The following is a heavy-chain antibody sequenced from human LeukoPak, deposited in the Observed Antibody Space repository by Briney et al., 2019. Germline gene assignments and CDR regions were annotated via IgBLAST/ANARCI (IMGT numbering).Heavy chain of an antibody. D-gene: IGHD3-22*01. Sequence: QPGRSLRLSCAASGFTFSSYAMHWVRQAPGKGLEWVAVISYDGSNKYYADSVKGRFTISRDNSKNTLYLQMNSLRAEDTAVYYCARPPSSGYLGVAFDIWGQGTMVTVSS. CDR1: GFTFSSYA. CDR3: ARPPSSGYLGVAFDI. J-gene: IGHJ3*02. V-gene: IGHV3-30*04. CDR2: ISYDGSNK.